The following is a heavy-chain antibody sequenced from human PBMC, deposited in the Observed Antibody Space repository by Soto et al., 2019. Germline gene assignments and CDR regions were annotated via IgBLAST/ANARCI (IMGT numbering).Heavy chain of an antibody. CDR1: GYTFTCYY. Sequence: ASVKVSCKASGYTFTCYYMHWVRQAPGQGLEWMGWINPNSGGTNYAQKFQGRVTMTTDTSTSTAYMELRSLRSDDTAVYYCASRSSNYFDYWGQGTLVTVSS. J-gene: IGHJ4*02. CDR2: INPNSGGT. V-gene: IGHV1-2*02. D-gene: IGHD6-6*01. CDR3: ASRSSNYFDY.